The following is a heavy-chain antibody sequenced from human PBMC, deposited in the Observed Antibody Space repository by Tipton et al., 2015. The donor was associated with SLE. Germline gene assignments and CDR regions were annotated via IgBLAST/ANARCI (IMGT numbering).Heavy chain of an antibody. D-gene: IGHD6-19*01. CDR2: INHSGST. CDR1: GGSFSGYY. CDR3: ARGWGSGWNYYYYYMDV. Sequence: GLVKPSETLSLTCAVYGGSFSGYYWSWIRQPPGKGLEWIGEINHSGSTNYNPSLKSRVTTSVDTSKNQFSLKLSSVTAADTAVYYCARGWGSGWNYYYYYMDVWGKGTTVTVSS. V-gene: IGHV4-34*01. J-gene: IGHJ6*03.